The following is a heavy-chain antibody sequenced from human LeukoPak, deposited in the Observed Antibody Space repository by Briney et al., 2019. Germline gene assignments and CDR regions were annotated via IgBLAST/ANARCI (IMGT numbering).Heavy chain of an antibody. CDR2: INSDGSST. CDR1: GFTFRNYW. Sequence: GGSLRLSCAASGFTFRNYWMHWVRQAPGKGLVWVSRINSDGSSTNYADSVKGRFTISRDNAKNTLYLQMNSLRAEDTAVYYCASSILAASDYWGQGTLVTVSS. D-gene: IGHD3-9*01. V-gene: IGHV3-74*01. CDR3: ASSILAASDY. J-gene: IGHJ4*02.